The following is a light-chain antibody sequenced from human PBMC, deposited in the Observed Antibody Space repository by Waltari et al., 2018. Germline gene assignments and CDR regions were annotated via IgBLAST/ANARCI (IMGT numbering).Light chain of an antibody. CDR3: QQSYCTPPEPT. Sequence: DIQMTQSPSSLSASVGDRVTITCRASQSISSYLNWYQQKPGKAPKLLIYAASSLQSGVPSRFSGSGSGTDFTLTISSLQPEDFATYYCQQSYCTPPEPTFGQGTKLEIK. J-gene: IGKJ2*01. CDR2: AAS. V-gene: IGKV1-39*01. CDR1: QSISSY.